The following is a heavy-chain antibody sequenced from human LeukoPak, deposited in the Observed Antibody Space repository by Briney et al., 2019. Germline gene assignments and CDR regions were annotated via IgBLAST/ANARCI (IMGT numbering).Heavy chain of an antibody. J-gene: IGHJ4*02. CDR1: GYTFYMYW. V-gene: IGHV5-51*01. Sequence: GESLKISCKASGYTFYMYWIAWVRQMPGKGLEWMGIIYPGDSDARYSPSFQGQVTISADKSISTAYLQWSTLKASDTAKYYCARRGRDGDNYYFFDSRGQGTLVTVSS. D-gene: IGHD5-24*01. CDR2: IYPGDSDA. CDR3: ARRGRDGDNYYFFDS.